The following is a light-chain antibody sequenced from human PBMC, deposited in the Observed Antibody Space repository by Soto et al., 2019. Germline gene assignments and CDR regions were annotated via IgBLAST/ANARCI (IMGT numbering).Light chain of an antibody. CDR2: GAS. CDR1: QSVSSNF. J-gene: IGKJ1*01. V-gene: IGKV3-20*01. CDR3: QQNDNSPWT. Sequence: EIVLTQSPGTLSLSPGERATLSCRASQSVSSNFLAWYQQKPGQAPRLLIYGASSRATGIPDRFGGSGSGTAFTLTISRLEPEDFAVYYCQQNDNSPWTFGQGTKVEIK.